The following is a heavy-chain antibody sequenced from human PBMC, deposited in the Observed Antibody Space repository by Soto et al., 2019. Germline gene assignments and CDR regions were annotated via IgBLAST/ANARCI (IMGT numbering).Heavy chain of an antibody. D-gene: IGHD2-21*02. Sequence: PGGSLRPSCAASGFTFSIYAMHWVRQPPGKGLEWVAVISYDGSNKYYADSVKGRFTISRDNSKNTLYLQMNSLRAEDTAVYYCARDAATGGGDRGMDVWGQGTTVTVSS. J-gene: IGHJ6*02. CDR1: GFTFSIYA. CDR2: ISYDGSNK. V-gene: IGHV3-30-3*01. CDR3: ARDAATGGGDRGMDV.